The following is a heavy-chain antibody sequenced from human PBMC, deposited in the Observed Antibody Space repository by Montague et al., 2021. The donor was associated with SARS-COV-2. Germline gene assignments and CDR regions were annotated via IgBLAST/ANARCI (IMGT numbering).Heavy chain of an antibody. CDR2: IYYSGNT. J-gene: IGHJ4*02. CDR1: GGSISSGGYY. D-gene: IGHD3-3*01. V-gene: IGHV4-31*03. Sequence: TLSLTCTVSGGSISSGGYYWSWIRQHPGKGLEWIGYIYYSGNTYYNPSLKSRVTISVYTSKNQFPLKLSSVTAADTAVYYCARASGKKTIFGVVISYFDYWGQGTLVTVSS. CDR3: ARASGKKTIFGVVISYFDY.